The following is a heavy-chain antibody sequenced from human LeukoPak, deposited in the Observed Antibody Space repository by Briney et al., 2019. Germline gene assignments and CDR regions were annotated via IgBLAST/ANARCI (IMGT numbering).Heavy chain of an antibody. J-gene: IGHJ4*02. CDR1: GFTFSSYS. Sequence: GGSLGLSCAASGFTFSSYSMNWVRQAPGKGLEWVSSISSSSSYIYYADSVKGRFTISRDNAKNSLYLQMNSLRAEDTAVYYCARDRDIVVVVAATPIHTDYFDYWGQGTLVTVSS. CDR2: ISSSSSYI. D-gene: IGHD2-15*01. CDR3: ARDRDIVVVVAATPIHTDYFDY. V-gene: IGHV3-21*01.